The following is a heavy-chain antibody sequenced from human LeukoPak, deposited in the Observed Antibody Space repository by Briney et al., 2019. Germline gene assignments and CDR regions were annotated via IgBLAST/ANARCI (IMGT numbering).Heavy chain of an antibody. V-gene: IGHV4-61*09. D-gene: IGHD2-2*01. CDR2: IYTTGSS. J-gene: IGHJ5*02. CDR1: GGSVSSGRYY. CDR3: ARVDCRSTSCTTNWFDP. Sequence: SQTLSLTCTVSGGSVSSGRYYWSWIRQPAGKGLEWIGHIYTTGSSNYNPSLESRVIMSVDTSKNQFSLKLNSMTAADTAVYYCARVDCRSTSCTTNWFDPWGRGTLVTVSS.